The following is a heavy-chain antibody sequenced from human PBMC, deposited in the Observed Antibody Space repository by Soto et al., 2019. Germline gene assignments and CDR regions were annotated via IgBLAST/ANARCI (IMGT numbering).Heavy chain of an antibody. J-gene: IGHJ5*02. CDR2: IYYSGST. CDR1: GGSISSYY. V-gene: IGHV4-59*01. D-gene: IGHD3-3*01. CDR3: ARLDFWRGNWFDP. Sequence: PEETLSLTSIPPGGSISSYYCRWILQPPGKGLEWIGYIYYSGSTNYNPSLKSRVTISVDTSKNQFSLKLSSVTAADTAVYYCARLDFWRGNWFDPWGQGTLVTVSS.